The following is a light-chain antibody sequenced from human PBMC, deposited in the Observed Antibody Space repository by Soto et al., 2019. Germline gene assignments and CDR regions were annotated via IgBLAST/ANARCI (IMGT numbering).Light chain of an antibody. J-gene: IGLJ1*01. CDR1: SSNIGNNY. V-gene: IGLV1-51*01. Sequence: QSALTQPPSVSAAPGQKVTISCSGGSSNIGNNYLSWYQQLPGTAPKLLIYDNNRRPSGIPDRFSGSKSGTSATLGITGLQTGDEADYYCGTWDSSLSAYVFGAGIKLTVL. CDR2: DNN. CDR3: GTWDSSLSAYV.